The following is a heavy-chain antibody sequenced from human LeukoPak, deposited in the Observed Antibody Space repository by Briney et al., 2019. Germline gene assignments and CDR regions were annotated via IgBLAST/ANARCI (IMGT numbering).Heavy chain of an antibody. D-gene: IGHD2/OR15-2a*01. CDR2: TYYRSKWYN. V-gene: IGHV6-1*01. CDR1: GDSVSSNTVA. CDR3: AREIGYFDL. J-gene: IGHJ2*01. Sequence: SQTLSLTCAISGDSVSSNTVAWNWIRQSPSRGLEWLGRTYYRSKWYNDYAVSVKSRITIDPDTSKNQFSLKLSSVTAADTAVYYCAREIGYFDLWGRGTLVTVSS.